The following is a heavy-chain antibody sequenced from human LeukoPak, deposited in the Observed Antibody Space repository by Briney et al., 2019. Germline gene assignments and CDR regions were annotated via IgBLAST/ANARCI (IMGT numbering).Heavy chain of an antibody. J-gene: IGHJ5*02. CDR2: INPNSGGT. D-gene: IGHD3-22*01. V-gene: IGHV1-2*02. CDR3: ARVPTYYYDSSGYSYPLNWFDP. CDR1: GYSFTSYD. Sequence: ASVKVSCKASGYSFTSYDINWVRQAPGQGLEWMGWINPNSGGTNYAQKFQGRVTMTRDTSISTAYMELSRLRSDDTAVYYCARVPTYYYDSSGYSYPLNWFDPWGQGTLVTVSS.